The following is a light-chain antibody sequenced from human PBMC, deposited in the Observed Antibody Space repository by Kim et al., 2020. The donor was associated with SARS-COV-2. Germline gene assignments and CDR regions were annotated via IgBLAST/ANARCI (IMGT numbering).Light chain of an antibody. CDR2: GAS. CDR1: QSVSGV. V-gene: IGKV3-11*01. Sequence: AGEGASLSCRSSQSVSGVLAWYQQKPGQAPRLLIYGASNRAPGVPDRFRGSGSGTDFTLTIDGLEPEDFAVYYGQQRSSSGPPITFGQGTRLEIK. CDR3: QQRSSSGPPIT. J-gene: IGKJ5*01.